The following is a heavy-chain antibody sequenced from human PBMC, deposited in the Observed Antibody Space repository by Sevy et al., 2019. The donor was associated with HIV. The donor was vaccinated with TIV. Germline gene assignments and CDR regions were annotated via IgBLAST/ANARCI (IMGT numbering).Heavy chain of an antibody. CDR2: ISGSGGGT. CDR1: GFTFSSYA. Sequence: GGSLRLSCAASGFTFSSYAMSWVRQAPGKGLEWVSAISGSGGGTYYADSVKGRFTISRDNSKNTLYLQMNSLRAEDTAVYYCAKEAYCSSTSCYMRYYYYGMDVWGQGTTVTVSS. CDR3: AKEAYCSSTSCYMRYYYYGMDV. J-gene: IGHJ6*02. D-gene: IGHD2-2*02. V-gene: IGHV3-23*01.